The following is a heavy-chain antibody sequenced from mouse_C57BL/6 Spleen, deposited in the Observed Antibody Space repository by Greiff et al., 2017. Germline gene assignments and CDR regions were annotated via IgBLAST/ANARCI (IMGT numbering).Heavy chain of an antibody. CDR1: GYTFTTYP. CDR3: ARGDYDYDEGCAY. CDR2: FHPYNDDT. D-gene: IGHD2-4*01. J-gene: IGHJ3*01. V-gene: IGHV1-47*01. Sequence: QVQLKESGAELVKPGASVKMSCKASGYTFTTYPLAWMKQNHGKSLEWIGNFHPYNDDTKYNEKFKGKATLTVEKSSSPVYLELSRLTSDDSAVYYCARGDYDYDEGCAYWGQGTLVTVSA.